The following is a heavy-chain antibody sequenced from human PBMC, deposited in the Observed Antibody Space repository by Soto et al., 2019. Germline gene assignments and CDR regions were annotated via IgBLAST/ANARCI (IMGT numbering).Heavy chain of an antibody. V-gene: IGHV1-69*13. D-gene: IGHD1-7*01. CDR1: GGTFSSYA. Sequence: ASVKVSCKASGGTFSSYAISWVRQAPGQGLEWMGGIIPIFGTANCAQKFQGRVTITADESTSTAYMELSSLRSEDTAVYYCASPYGRTTPAFDIWGQGTMVTVSS. CDR2: IIPIFGTA. CDR3: ASPYGRTTPAFDI. J-gene: IGHJ3*02.